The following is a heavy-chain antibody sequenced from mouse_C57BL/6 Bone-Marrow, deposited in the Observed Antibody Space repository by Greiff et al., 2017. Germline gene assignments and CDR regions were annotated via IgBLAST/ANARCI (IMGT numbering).Heavy chain of an antibody. CDR1: GYTFTSYW. D-gene: IGHD4-1*02. V-gene: IGHV1-69*01. Sequence: QVQLQQPGAELVMPGASVKLSCKASGYTFTSYWMHWVKQRPGQGLEWIGEIDPSDSYTNYNQKFKGKSTLTVDKSSSTAYMQLSSLTSEDSAVYYCARSDSNWDWYFEVWGTGTTVTVSS. J-gene: IGHJ1*03. CDR2: IDPSDSYT. CDR3: ARSDSNWDWYFEV.